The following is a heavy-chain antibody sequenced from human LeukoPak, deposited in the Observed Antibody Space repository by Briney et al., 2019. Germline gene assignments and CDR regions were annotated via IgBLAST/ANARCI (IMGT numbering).Heavy chain of an antibody. D-gene: IGHD3-16*02. CDR2: IIPIFGTA. J-gene: IGHJ5*02. CDR3: ALVSYNWFDP. V-gene: IGHV1-69*05. Sequence: GASVEVSCKASGGTFSSYAISWVRQAPGQGLEWMGGIIPIFGTANYAQKFQGRVTITTDESTSTAYMELSSLRSEDTAVYYCALVSYNWFDPWGQGTLVTVSS. CDR1: GGTFSSYA.